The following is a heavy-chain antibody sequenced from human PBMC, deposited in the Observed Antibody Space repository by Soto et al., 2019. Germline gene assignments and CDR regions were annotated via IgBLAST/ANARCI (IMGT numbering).Heavy chain of an antibody. J-gene: IGHJ6*02. CDR2: IIPIFGTA. CDR3: ASSLTGTAGRVYYYGMDV. Sequence: QVQLVQSGAEVMKPGSSVKVSCKASGGTFSSYAISWVRQAPGQGLEWMGGIIPIFGTANYAQKFQGRVTITADKSTSTAYMELSSLRSEDTAVYYCASSLTGTAGRVYYYGMDVWGQGTTVTVSS. V-gene: IGHV1-69*06. D-gene: IGHD1-7*01. CDR1: GGTFSSYA.